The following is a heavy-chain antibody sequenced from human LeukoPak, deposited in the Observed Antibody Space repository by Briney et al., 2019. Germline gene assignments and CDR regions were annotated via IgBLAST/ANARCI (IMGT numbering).Heavy chain of an antibody. CDR3: ARAPRMYDSSGYPL. D-gene: IGHD3-22*01. Sequence: GGSLRLSCAASGFTFSSYRMNWVRQAPGKGLEWVSSISSSSSYIYYADSVKGRFTISRDNAKNSLYLQMNSLRAEDTAVYYCARAPRMYDSSGYPLWGQGTLVTVSS. CDR2: ISSSSSYI. J-gene: IGHJ4*02. CDR1: GFTFSSYR. V-gene: IGHV3-21*01.